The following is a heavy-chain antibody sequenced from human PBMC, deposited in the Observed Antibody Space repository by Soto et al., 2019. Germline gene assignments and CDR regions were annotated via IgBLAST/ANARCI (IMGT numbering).Heavy chain of an antibody. D-gene: IGHD3-10*01. CDR2: ISGSGGST. CDR1: GFTFSSYA. CDR3: AKADTPYGSGSYYNVVAYYGMDV. Sequence: GGSLRLSCAASGFTFSSYAMSWVRQAPGKGLEWVSAISGSGGSTYYADSVKGRFTISRDNSKNTLYLQMNSLRAEDTAVYYCAKADTPYGSGSYYNVVAYYGMDVWGQGTTVTVSS. V-gene: IGHV3-23*01. J-gene: IGHJ6*02.